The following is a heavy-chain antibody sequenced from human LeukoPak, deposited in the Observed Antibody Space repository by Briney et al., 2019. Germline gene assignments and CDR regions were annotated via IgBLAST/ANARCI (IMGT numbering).Heavy chain of an antibody. CDR2: ITGSGGNT. Sequence: GGSLRLSCAASGFTFSNYAMSWVRQAPGKGLEWVSAITGSGGNTYYADSVKGRFTISRDNSKNTVFLQMNGLRAEDTAVYYCAKWGDYDVLTGYYVSDYWGQGTLVTVSS. J-gene: IGHJ4*02. D-gene: IGHD3-9*01. V-gene: IGHV3-23*01. CDR3: AKWGDYDVLTGYYVSDY. CDR1: GFTFSNYA.